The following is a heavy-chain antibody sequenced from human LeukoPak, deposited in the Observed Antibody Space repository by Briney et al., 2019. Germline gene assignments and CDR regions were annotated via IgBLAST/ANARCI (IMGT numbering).Heavy chain of an antibody. V-gene: IGHV3-23*01. CDR3: ARARSYSYGSQIDY. D-gene: IGHD5-18*01. J-gene: IGHJ4*02. CDR2: ISGSGSST. CDR1: GFTFSSYG. Sequence: AESLTLSCPAAGFTFSSYGMSWVRQAPGKGLEWVSAISGSGSSTSYADYGKGRFTISRDNAKTSMYLKMNSPSAEDTALYSCARARSYSYGSQIDYWGQGTLVTASS.